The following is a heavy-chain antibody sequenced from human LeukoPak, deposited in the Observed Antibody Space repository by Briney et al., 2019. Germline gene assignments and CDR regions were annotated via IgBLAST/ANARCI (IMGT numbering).Heavy chain of an antibody. Sequence: GGSLRLSCAASGFTFSSYTMSWVRQAPGKGLEWVSSLSSSSGRSYYADSVQGRFTISRDNSKSTLCLQMNSLRAEDTAVYYCAKQLGYCSDGSCYFPYWGQGTLVTVSS. D-gene: IGHD2-15*01. J-gene: IGHJ4*02. V-gene: IGHV3-23*01. CDR2: LSSSSGRS. CDR3: AKQLGYCSDGSCYFPY. CDR1: GFTFSSYT.